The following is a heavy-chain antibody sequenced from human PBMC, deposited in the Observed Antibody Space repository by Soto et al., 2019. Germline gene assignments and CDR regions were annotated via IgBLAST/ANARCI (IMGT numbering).Heavy chain of an antibody. V-gene: IGHV3-11*01. J-gene: IGHJ5*02. CDR1: GIVFSDY. D-gene: IGHD3-16*01. CDR3: ARLHFPWGWFDP. Sequence: QVQLVESGGGLVKPGGSLRLSCAASGIVFSDYMSWVRQAPGKGLEWLSYISGSGRTIYSADSVKGRFTISRDNATNSLYLQMNTVRTEDTAVYYCARLHFPWGWFDPWGQGTLVTVSS. CDR2: ISGSGRTI.